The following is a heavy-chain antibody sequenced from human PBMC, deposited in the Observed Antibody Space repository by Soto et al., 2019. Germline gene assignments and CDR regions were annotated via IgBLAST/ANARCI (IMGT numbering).Heavy chain of an antibody. CDR1: GYTFTSYD. CDR2: MNPTSGNT. Sequence: QVQLLQSGAEVKKPGASVKVSCKTSGYTFTSYDVNWVRQATGQGLEWMGWMNPTSGNTGYAQKFQGRVTMTRDTSTSTAYMELSSLRSEDTAVYYCARGDGYYYDSSGYYRDWGQGTLVTVSS. V-gene: IGHV1-8*01. J-gene: IGHJ4*02. D-gene: IGHD3-22*01. CDR3: ARGDGYYYDSSGYYRD.